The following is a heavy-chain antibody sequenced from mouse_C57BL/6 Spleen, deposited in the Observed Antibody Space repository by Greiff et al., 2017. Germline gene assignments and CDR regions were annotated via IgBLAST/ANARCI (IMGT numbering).Heavy chain of an antibody. D-gene: IGHD2-4*01. V-gene: IGHV1-55*01. Sequence: VQLQQPGAELVKPGASVKMSCKASGYTFTSYWITWVKQRPGQGLEWIGDIYPGSGSTNYTEKFKSKATLTVDTSSSTAYMQLSSLTSEDSAVYYCARGGYDYDWYFDVWGTGTTVTVSS. J-gene: IGHJ1*03. CDR1: GYTFTSYW. CDR2: IYPGSGST. CDR3: ARGGYDYDWYFDV.